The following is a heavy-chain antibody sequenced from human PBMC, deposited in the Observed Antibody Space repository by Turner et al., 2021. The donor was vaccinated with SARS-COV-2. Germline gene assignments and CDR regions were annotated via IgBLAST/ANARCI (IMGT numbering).Heavy chain of an antibody. J-gene: IGHJ4*02. V-gene: IGHV4-39*01. CDR1: GGSISSSSYY. CDR3: ARHSTELRGDYFDY. CDR2: IYYSGST. D-gene: IGHD1-26*01. Sequence: QLQLQESGPGLVKPSETLSLTCTFPGGSISSSSYYWGWIRQPPGKGLEWIGYIYYSGSTYYNPSLKSRVTISVDTSKNQFSLKLSSVTAADTAVYYWARHSTELRGDYFDYWGQGTLVTVSS.